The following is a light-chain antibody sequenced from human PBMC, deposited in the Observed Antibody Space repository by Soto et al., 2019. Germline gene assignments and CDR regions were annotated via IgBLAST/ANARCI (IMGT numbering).Light chain of an antibody. CDR3: QQYDRAPPS. CDR1: QSVSSRY. Sequence: EIVLTQSPGTLSLSPGERVNLSCRASQSVSSRYVAWYQHKTGQPPRLLISVASSRATGIPDRFRGSGSGADITLTVSILEPEDFAVYYCQQYDRAPPSFGGGTKVEIK. CDR2: VAS. J-gene: IGKJ4*01. V-gene: IGKV3-20*01.